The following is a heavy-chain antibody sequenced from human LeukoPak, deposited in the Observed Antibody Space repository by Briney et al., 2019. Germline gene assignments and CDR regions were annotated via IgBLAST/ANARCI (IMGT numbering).Heavy chain of an antibody. J-gene: IGHJ4*02. D-gene: IGHD6-13*01. CDR2: INPNDDRI. V-gene: IGHV1-46*01. Sequence: ASVKVSCKASGYSFTSYYMHWVRQAPGQGLERMGIINPNDDRISYAQKFQGRVTMTRDTSTRTVYMELSSLRSEDTAVYYCARSGYSSSWYYFDYWGQGTLVTVSS. CDR1: GYSFTSYY. CDR3: ARSGYSSSWYYFDY.